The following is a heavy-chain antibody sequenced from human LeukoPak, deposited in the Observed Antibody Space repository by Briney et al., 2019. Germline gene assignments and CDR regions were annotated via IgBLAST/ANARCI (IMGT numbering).Heavy chain of an antibody. Sequence: SETLSLTCTVSGGSIRSYYWNWVRQPPGKGLEWIGYIYYSGSTNYNPSLKSRVTISVDTSKNQFSLKLSSVTAADTAVYYCARLDTAMVSGMDVWGQGTTVTVSS. CDR3: ARLDTAMVSGMDV. D-gene: IGHD5-18*01. J-gene: IGHJ6*02. V-gene: IGHV4-59*01. CDR2: IYYSGST. CDR1: GGSIRSYY.